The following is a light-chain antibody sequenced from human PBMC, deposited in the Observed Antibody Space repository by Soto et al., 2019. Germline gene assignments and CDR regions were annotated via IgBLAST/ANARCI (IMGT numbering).Light chain of an antibody. CDR3: QQRSNWPPT. Sequence: EIVLTQSPATLSLSPGKRATLSCRASQSVSSYLAWYQQKPGQAPRLLIYDASNRATGIPARFSGSGPGTDYTLTISSLEPEDFAVYYCQQRSNWPPTFGGGTKVEIK. CDR2: DAS. V-gene: IGKV3D-11*02. J-gene: IGKJ4*01. CDR1: QSVSSY.